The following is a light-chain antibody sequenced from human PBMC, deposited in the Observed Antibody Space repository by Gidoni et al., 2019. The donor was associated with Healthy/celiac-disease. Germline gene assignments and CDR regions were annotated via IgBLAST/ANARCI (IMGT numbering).Light chain of an antibody. V-gene: IGKV1-39*01. Sequence: DIQMTQSPSSLSASVGDRVTITCRASQSISSYLNWYQQKPGKAPKLLIYAASSLQSGVPSRFSGSGSGTDFTFTISSLQPEDFATYYCQQSYSTPFTFGPGTKVDIK. J-gene: IGKJ3*01. CDR1: QSISSY. CDR2: AAS. CDR3: QQSYSTPFT.